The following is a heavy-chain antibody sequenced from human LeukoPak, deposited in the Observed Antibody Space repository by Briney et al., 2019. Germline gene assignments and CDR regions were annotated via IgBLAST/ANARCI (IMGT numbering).Heavy chain of an antibody. CDR3: ARGRGDRDIVVVPAAYEFDY. Sequence: GASVKVSCKASGYTFTGYYMHWVRQAPGQGLEWMGGIIPIFGTGNNAQKFQGRVTITADESTSTAYMELSSLRSEDTAVYYCARGRGDRDIVVVPAAYEFDYWGQGTLVTVSS. J-gene: IGHJ4*02. V-gene: IGHV1-69*13. D-gene: IGHD2-2*01. CDR1: GYTFTGYY. CDR2: IIPIFGTG.